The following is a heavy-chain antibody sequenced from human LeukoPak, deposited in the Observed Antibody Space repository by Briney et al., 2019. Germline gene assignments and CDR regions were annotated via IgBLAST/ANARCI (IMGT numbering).Heavy chain of an antibody. V-gene: IGHV1-18*01. CDR3: ARFWLNLQRTYYYGSGSPWGMDV. CDR2: ISAYNGNT. D-gene: IGHD3-10*01. CDR1: GYTFTGYG. Sequence: ASVKVSCKASGYTFTGYGISWVRQAPGQGLEWMGWISAYNGNTNYAQKLQGRVTMTTDTSTSTAYMELRSLRSDDTAVYYCARFWLNLQRTYYYGSGSPWGMDVWGQGTTVTVSS. J-gene: IGHJ6*02.